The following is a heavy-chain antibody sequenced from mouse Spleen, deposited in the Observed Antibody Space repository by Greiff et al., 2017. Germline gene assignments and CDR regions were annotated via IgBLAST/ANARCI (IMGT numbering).Heavy chain of an antibody. J-gene: IGHJ4*01. D-gene: IGHD4-1*01. CDR2: ISSCSSTI. Sequence: EVQRVESGGGLVKPGGSLKLSCAASGFTFSDYGMHWVRQAPEKGLERVAYISSCSSTIYYADTVKGRFTISRDNAKNTLFLQMTSLRSEDTAMYYCARGGELGYAMDYWGQGTSVTVSS. CDR3: ARGGELGYAMDY. CDR1: GFTFSDYG. V-gene: IGHV5-17*01.